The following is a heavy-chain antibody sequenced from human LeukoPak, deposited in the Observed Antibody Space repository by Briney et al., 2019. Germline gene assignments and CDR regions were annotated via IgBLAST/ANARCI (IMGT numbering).Heavy chain of an antibody. CDR1: GGTFSSYA. V-gene: IGHV1-69*06. CDR2: IIPIFGTA. J-gene: IGHJ4*02. Sequence: ASVKVSCKASGGTFSSYAISWVRQAPGQGLEWMGGIIPIFGTANYAQKFQGRATITADKSTSTAYMELSSLRSEDTAVYYCARVFFEDYYGSGSYYNLYFDYWGQGTLVTVSP. D-gene: IGHD3-10*01. CDR3: ARVFFEDYYGSGSYYNLYFDY.